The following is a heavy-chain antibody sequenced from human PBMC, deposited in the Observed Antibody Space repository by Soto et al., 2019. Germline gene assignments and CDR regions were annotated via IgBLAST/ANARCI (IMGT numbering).Heavy chain of an antibody. CDR2: ISYDGSNK. J-gene: IGHJ4*02. CDR1: GFTFSSYA. V-gene: IGHV3-30-3*01. Sequence: ALRLSCAASGFTFSSYAMHWVRQAPGKGLEWVAVISYDGSNKYYADSVKGRFTISRDNSKNTLYLQMNSLRAEDTAVYYCARGGEGGSSSLDYWGQGTLVTVSS. CDR3: ARGGEGGSSSLDY. D-gene: IGHD6-6*01.